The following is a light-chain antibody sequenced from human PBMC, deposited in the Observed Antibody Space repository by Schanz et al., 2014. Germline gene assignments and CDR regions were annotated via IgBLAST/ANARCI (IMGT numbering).Light chain of an antibody. CDR2: AAS. V-gene: IGKV1-39*01. CDR1: EIISRF. CDR3: QQSYTTPSIT. Sequence: DIQMTQSPSSLSASVGDRVTITCRASEIISRFLNWYQQKPGKAPRLLIYAASTLQDGVPSRFSGSGSGTDFTLTINSLQPEDFATYYCQQSYTTPSITFGHGTRLEIK. J-gene: IGKJ5*01.